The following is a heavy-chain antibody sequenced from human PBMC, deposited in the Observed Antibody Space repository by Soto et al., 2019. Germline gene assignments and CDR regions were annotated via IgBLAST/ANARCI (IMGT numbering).Heavy chain of an antibody. V-gene: IGHV3-30*09. CDR2: MSFDGATK. J-gene: IGHJ6*02. CDR1: EFTFSPYP. D-gene: IGHD6-6*01. CDR3: AKDQSASSNSYHAMDV. Sequence: QEQLVESGGGVVQPGRPLRLSCAASEFTFSPYPMHWVRQAPGKGLEWVAVMSFDGATKYYADSVKGRFAISRDNSMNALYLQMNSVRTEDTAVYYCAKDQSASSNSYHAMDVWGSGTTVTVS.